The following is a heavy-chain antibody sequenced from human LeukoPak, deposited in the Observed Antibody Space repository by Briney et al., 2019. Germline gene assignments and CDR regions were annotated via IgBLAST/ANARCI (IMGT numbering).Heavy chain of an antibody. CDR3: AAVEMATIRWYFDY. D-gene: IGHD5-24*01. CDR2: IIPIFGTA. CDR1: GGTFSSYA. V-gene: IGHV1-69*05. J-gene: IGHJ4*02. Sequence: SVNVSCKASGGTFSSYAISWVRQAPGQGLEWMGGIIPIFGTANYAQKFQGRVTITTDESTSTAYMELSSLRSEDTAVYYCAAVEMATIRWYFDYWGQGTLVTVSS.